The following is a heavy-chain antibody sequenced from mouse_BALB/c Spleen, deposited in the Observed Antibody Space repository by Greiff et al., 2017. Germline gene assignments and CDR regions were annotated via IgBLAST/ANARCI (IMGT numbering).Heavy chain of an antibody. CDR2: ISSGGSYT. CDR1: GFTFSSYG. CDR3: ARHEPFITTVVYFDY. D-gene: IGHD1-1*01. Sequence: EVMLVESGGDLVKPGGSLKLSCAASGFTFSSYGMSWVRQTPDKRLEWVATISSGGSYTYYPDSVKGRFTISRDNAKNTLYLQMSSLKSEDTAMYYCARHEPFITTVVYFDYWGQGTTLTVSS. J-gene: IGHJ2*01. V-gene: IGHV5-6*01.